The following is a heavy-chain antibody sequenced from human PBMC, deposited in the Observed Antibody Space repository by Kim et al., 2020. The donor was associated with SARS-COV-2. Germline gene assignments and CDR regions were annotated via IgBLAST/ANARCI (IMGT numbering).Heavy chain of an antibody. CDR2: ISWNSGSI. CDR3: AKLHSGSYSGVDY. V-gene: IGHV3-9*01. D-gene: IGHD1-26*01. Sequence: GGSLRLSCAASGFTFDDYAMHWVRQAPGKGLEWVSGISWNSGSIGYADSVKGRFTISRDNAKNSLYLQMNSLRAEDTALYYCAKLHSGSYSGVDYWGQGTQVTVSS. J-gene: IGHJ4*02. CDR1: GFTFDDYA.